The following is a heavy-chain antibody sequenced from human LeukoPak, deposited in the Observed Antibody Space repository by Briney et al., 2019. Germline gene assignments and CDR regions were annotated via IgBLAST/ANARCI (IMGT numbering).Heavy chain of an antibody. V-gene: IGHV1-18*01. Sequence: GASVKVSCKASGYTFTSYDINWVRQATGQGLEWTGWISAYNGNTNYAQKLQGRVTMTTDTSTSTAYMELRSLRSDDTAVYYCARRPYYYDSSGPAEWYFDLWGRGTLVTVSS. CDR3: ARRPYYYDSSGPAEWYFDL. J-gene: IGHJ2*01. CDR2: ISAYNGNT. D-gene: IGHD3-22*01. CDR1: GYTFTSYD.